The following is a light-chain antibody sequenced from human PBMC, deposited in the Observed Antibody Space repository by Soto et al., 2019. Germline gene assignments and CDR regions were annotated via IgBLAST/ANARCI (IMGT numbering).Light chain of an antibody. CDR2: GNS. CDR1: SSNIGAGYD. V-gene: IGLV1-40*01. CDR3: QSYDSSLSGVV. Sequence: HSVLTQPPSVSGAPGQGVTISCTGSSSNIGAGYDVHWYQQLPGTAPKLLIYGNSNRPSGVPDRFSGSKSGTSASLAITGLQAEDEADYYCQSYDSSLSGVVFGGGTKLTVL. J-gene: IGLJ2*01.